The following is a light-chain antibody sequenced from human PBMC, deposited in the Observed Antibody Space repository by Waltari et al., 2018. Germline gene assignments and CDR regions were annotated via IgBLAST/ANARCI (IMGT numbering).Light chain of an antibody. V-gene: IGKV6-21*01. CDR3: HQSYTLPRT. CDR2: YAS. Sequence: EIVLTQSPNFPSVTPKEKVTITCRASQSIGTSIHWYQQKPDQSPKLLIKYASQAFSGVPSRFSGSGSGTDFTLTINSLEAEDAATYYCHQSYTLPRTFGQGTKVEIK. CDR1: QSIGTS. J-gene: IGKJ1*01.